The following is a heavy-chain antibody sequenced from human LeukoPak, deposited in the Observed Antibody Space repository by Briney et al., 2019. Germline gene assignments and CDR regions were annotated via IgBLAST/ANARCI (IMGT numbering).Heavy chain of an antibody. V-gene: IGHV1-8*01. CDR3: ARNNHYYHSTFDY. CDR1: GYTFTSYD. Sequence: GASVKVSCKASGYTFTSYDINWVRQATGQGLEWMGWMNPNSGNTGYAQKFQGRVTMTRNTSISTAYMELSSLRSEDTAVYYCARNNHYYHSTFDYWGQGTLVTVSP. CDR2: MNPNSGNT. J-gene: IGHJ4*02. D-gene: IGHD3-22*01.